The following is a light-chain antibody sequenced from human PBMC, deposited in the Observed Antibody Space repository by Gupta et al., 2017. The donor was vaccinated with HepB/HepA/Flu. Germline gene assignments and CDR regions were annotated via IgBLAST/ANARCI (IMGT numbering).Light chain of an antibody. CDR3: QQFGSSPWT. CDR2: GAS. J-gene: IGKJ1*01. Sequence: EIVLTQSPGTLSLSPGERATLTCRASQSVTNSYLAWYQQKPGQAPRLLIYGASNRATGIPDRFSGSGSATDFTLTISRLEPEDFAVYYCQQFGSSPWTFGQGTKVEIK. CDR1: QSVTNSY. V-gene: IGKV3-20*01.